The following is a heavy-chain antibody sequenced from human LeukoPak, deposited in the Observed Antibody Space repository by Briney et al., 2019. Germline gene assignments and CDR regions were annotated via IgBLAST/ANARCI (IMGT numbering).Heavy chain of an antibody. CDR2: ISGSGGTT. J-gene: IGHJ4*02. V-gene: IGHV3-23*01. CDR1: EFTFSNYA. CDR3: AGSQQLVRFQFFDY. D-gene: IGHD6-13*01. Sequence: GGSLRLSCAASEFTFSNYAMSWVRQAPGKGLEWVSAISGSGGTTYYADSVKGRFTISRDNSKNTLYLQMNSLRAEDTALYYCAGSQQLVRFQFFDYWGQGTLVTVSS.